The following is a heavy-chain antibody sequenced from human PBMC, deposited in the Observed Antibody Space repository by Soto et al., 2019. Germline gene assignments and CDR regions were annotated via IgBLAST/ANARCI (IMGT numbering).Heavy chain of an antibody. Sequence: QVQLRESGPGLVMPSQTLSLTCTVSGDSISSGNKYWSWIRQSPGKGLEWIGYIFSSGTTYYNPSLKSRLTMSLDTSENQFSLKLNSLTDADTAVYYCARVPSPFDYYYAMDVWGQGTTVTVSS. CDR2: IFSSGTT. CDR1: GDSISSGNKY. J-gene: IGHJ6*02. D-gene: IGHD3-16*01. CDR3: ARVPSPFDYYYAMDV. V-gene: IGHV4-30-4*01.